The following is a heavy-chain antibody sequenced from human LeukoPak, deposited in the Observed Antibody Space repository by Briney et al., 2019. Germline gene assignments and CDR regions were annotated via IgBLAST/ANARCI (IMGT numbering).Heavy chain of an antibody. CDR3: ARGRIWSGYYAFDY. V-gene: IGHV1-8*03. D-gene: IGHD3-3*01. J-gene: IGHJ4*02. CDR1: GCTFTSYE. Sequence: ASVKVSCKATGCTFTSYEINGVGQAAGQGVEGMGWMNPNSGNTGYAQKFQGRVTITRNTSISTAYMELSSLRSEDTAVYYCARGRIWSGYYAFDYWGQGTLVTVSS. CDR2: MNPNSGNT.